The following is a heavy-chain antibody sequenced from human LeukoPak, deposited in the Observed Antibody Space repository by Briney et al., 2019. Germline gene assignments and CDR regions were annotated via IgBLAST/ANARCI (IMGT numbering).Heavy chain of an antibody. CDR1: GLTFSIYA. D-gene: IGHD2-2*01. J-gene: IGHJ4*02. Sequence: QAGGSLRLSCAASGLTFSIYAMSWVRQAPGKGLEWVSAISSSGDSSYYADSVKGRFTISRDNFKSTLYLQMNSLRAEDTALYYCAESPLDCSSTTCPDYWGQGTLVTVSS. CDR2: ISSSGDSS. CDR3: AESPLDCSSTTCPDY. V-gene: IGHV3-23*01.